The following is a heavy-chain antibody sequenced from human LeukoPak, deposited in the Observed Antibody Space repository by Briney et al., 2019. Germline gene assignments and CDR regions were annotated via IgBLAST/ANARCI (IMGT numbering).Heavy chain of an antibody. Sequence: PSASVKVSCKASGYTFTGYYMHWVRQAPGQGLEWMGWINLNSGGTNYAQKFQGRVTMTRDTSISTAYMELSRLRSDDTAVYYCARDSPGVYHKYYFDYWGQGTLVTVSS. V-gene: IGHV1-2*02. CDR2: INLNSGGT. D-gene: IGHD3-10*01. J-gene: IGHJ4*02. CDR3: ARDSPGVYHKYYFDY. CDR1: GYTFTGYY.